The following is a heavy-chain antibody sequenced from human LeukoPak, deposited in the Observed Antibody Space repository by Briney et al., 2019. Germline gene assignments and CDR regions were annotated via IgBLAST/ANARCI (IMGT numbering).Heavy chain of an antibody. J-gene: IGHJ3*02. CDR2: IRYDGSNK. D-gene: IGHD5-12*01. CDR3: ARGLPDAFDI. CDR1: GFTFSSYG. V-gene: IGHV3-30*02. Sequence: GGSLRLSCAASGFTFSSYGMHWVRQAPGKGLEWVAFIRYDGSNKYYADSVKGRFTISRDNAKNSLYLQMNSLRAEDTAVYYCARGLPDAFDIWGQGTMVTVSS.